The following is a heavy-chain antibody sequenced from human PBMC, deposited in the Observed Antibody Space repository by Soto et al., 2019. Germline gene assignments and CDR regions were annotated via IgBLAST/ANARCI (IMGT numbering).Heavy chain of an antibody. J-gene: IGHJ4*02. V-gene: IGHV1-8*01. CDR2: MNPNSGNT. Sequence: ASVKVSCKASGYTFTSYDINWVRQATGQGLEWMGWMNPNSGNTGYAQKFQGRVTMTRNTSISTAYMELSSLRSEDTAVYYCARVVGNYYGSGSYSRLRWYYFDYWGQGTLVTVSS. D-gene: IGHD3-10*01. CDR1: GYTFTSYD. CDR3: ARVVGNYYGSGSYSRLRWYYFDY.